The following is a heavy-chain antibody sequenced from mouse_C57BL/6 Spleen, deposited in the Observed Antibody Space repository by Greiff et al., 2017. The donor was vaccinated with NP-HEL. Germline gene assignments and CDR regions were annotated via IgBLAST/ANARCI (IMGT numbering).Heavy chain of an antibody. CDR2: INPNNGGT. Sequence: VQLQQSGPELVKPGASVKISCKASGYTFTDYYMNWVKQSHGKSLEWIGDINPNNGGTSYNQKFKGKATLTVDKSSSTAYMELRSLTSEDSAVYYCARWGAQASMDYWGQGTSVTISS. CDR1: GYTFTDYY. J-gene: IGHJ4*01. D-gene: IGHD3-2*02. V-gene: IGHV1-26*01. CDR3: ARWGAQASMDY.